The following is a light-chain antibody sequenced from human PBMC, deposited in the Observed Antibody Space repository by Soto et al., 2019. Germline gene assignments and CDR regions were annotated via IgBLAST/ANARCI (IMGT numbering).Light chain of an antibody. CDR1: RGISSY. V-gene: IGKV1-8*01. Sequence: AIRMTQSPSSFSASTGDRVTITCRASRGISSYLAWYQQKPGKAPKLLIYKAPTLESGVPSNFSGSGSGTEFTLTISSLQPEDFATYYCQQYNSYPWTFGQGTKVDIK. J-gene: IGKJ1*01. CDR3: QQYNSYPWT. CDR2: KAP.